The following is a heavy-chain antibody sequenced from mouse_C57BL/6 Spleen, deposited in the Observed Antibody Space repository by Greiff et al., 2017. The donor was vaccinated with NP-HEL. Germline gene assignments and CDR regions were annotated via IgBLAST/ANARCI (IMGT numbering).Heavy chain of an antibody. J-gene: IGHJ2*01. D-gene: IGHD2-3*01. CDR1: GYTFTSYW. V-gene: IGHV1-53*01. CDR3: ARWGNYDGYYFDY. Sequence: QVQLQQPGTELVKPGASVKLSCKASGYTFTSYWMHWVKQRPGQGLEWIGNINPSNGGTNYNEKFKSKATLTVEKSSSTAYMQLSSLTSEDSAVYYCARWGNYDGYYFDYWGQGTTLTVSS. CDR2: INPSNGGT.